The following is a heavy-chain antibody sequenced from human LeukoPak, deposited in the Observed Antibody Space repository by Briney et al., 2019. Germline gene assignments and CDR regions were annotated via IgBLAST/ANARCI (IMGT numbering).Heavy chain of an antibody. CDR3: ARDLSFDWFPYYFDY. CDR1: GGSISSYY. D-gene: IGHD3-9*01. CDR2: IYTSGNT. V-gene: IGHV4-4*07. J-gene: IGHJ4*02. Sequence: SETLSLTCTVSGGSISSYYWSWIRQPPGKGLEWIGRIYTSGNTHYNPSLKSPVTISIDTSKNQFSLKVSSVTAAGTAIYYCARDLSFDWFPYYFDYWGQGILVTVSS.